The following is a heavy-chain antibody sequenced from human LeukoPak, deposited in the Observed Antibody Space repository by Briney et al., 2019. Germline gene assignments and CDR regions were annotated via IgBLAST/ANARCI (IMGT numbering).Heavy chain of an antibody. J-gene: IGHJ6*02. D-gene: IGHD2-2*01. CDR3: ARDSKGSTSWYYYYYGMDV. CDR2: IIPIFGTA. Sequence: SVKVSCKASGGTFSSYAISWVRQAPGQGLEWMGGIIPIFGTANYAQKFQGRVTITADESTSTAYMELSSLRSEDTAVYYCARDSKGSTSWYYYYYGMDVWGQGTTVTVSS. CDR1: GGTFSSYA. V-gene: IGHV1-69*13.